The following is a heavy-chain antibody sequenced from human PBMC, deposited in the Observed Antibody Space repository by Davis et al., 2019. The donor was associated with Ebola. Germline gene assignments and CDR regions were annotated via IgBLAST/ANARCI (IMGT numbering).Heavy chain of an antibody. V-gene: IGHV3-23*01. CDR1: GFTFTTYA. D-gene: IGHD3-3*01. Sequence: PGGSLRLSCAASGFTFTTYAMTWARQAPGKGLEWVSAISGSGGSTYYADSVKGRFTISRDNSKNTLYLQMNSLRAEDTAVYYCARGYDFWSGYYNPSVVYYYYGMDVWGQGTTVTVSS. CDR2: ISGSGGST. J-gene: IGHJ6*02. CDR3: ARGYDFWSGYYNPSVVYYYYGMDV.